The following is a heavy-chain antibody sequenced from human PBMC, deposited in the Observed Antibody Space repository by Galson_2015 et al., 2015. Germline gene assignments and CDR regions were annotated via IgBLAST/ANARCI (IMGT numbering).Heavy chain of an antibody. Sequence: SLRLSCAASGFTFSSYAMSWVRQAPGKGLEWVAVISYDGSNKYYADSVKGRFTNSRVNSKNTMYLQMNSLIAEDTAVYYCATDREAANALGQEPAPHYCSYYINVWGTATTVTVTS. CDR1: GFTFSSYA. CDR3: ATDREAANALGQEPAPHYCSYYINV. J-gene: IGHJ6*03. D-gene: IGHD1-14*01. CDR2: ISYDGSNK. V-gene: IGHV3-30-3*01.